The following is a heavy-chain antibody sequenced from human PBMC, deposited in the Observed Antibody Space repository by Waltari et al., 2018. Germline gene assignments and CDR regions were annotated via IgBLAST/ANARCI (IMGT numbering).Heavy chain of an antibody. J-gene: IGHJ4*02. Sequence: QVQLVQSGAEVKKPGASVKVSCKVSGYTLTELSIDWVRQAPGKGLEWMGTFNPEDDETIFAQKFQGRVTMTEETSTDTAYMELSSLRSEDTAVYYCATGLSVVVGFDYWGQGTLVTVSS. CDR1: GYTLTELS. D-gene: IGHD2-15*01. V-gene: IGHV1-24*01. CDR2: FNPEDDET. CDR3: ATGLSVVVGFDY.